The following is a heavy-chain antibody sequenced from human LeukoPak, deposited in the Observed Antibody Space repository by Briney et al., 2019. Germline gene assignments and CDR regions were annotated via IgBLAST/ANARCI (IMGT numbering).Heavy chain of an antibody. J-gene: IGHJ6*02. V-gene: IGHV4-34*01. CDR2: INHSGST. CDR1: GGSFSGYY. CDR3: AREGYYDNYGMDV. Sequence: SETLSLTCAVYGGSFSGYYWSWIRQPPGKGLEWIGEINHSGSTNYNPSLKSRVTISVDTSKNQFSLKLSSVTAADTAVYYCAREGYYDNYGMDVWGQGTTVTVSS. D-gene: IGHD3-22*01.